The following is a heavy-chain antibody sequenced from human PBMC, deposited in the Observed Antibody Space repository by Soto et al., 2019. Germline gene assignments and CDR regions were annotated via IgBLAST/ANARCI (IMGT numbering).Heavy chain of an antibody. V-gene: IGHV4-61*01. J-gene: IGHJ3*02. Sequence: SETLSLTCSVSCGSVTSGSHYWSWIRQPPGKGLEWIAYIYHDGGTNYNPSLKSRVTISIDVSRNQFSLRLNSVTAADTAVYYCARDRSDLLNSYDAFDIWGQGTMVTVSS. CDR2: IYHDGGT. CDR1: CGSVTSGSHY. CDR3: ARDRSDLLNSYDAFDI.